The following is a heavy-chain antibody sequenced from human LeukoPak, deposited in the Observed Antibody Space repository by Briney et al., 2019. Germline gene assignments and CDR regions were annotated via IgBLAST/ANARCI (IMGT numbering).Heavy chain of an antibody. J-gene: IGHJ6*04. CDR1: GFTFSDYY. V-gene: IGHV3-11*04. CDR3: AELGITMIGGV. CDR2: ISSSGSTI. Sequence: MAGGSLRLSCAASGFTFSDYYMSWIRQAPGKGLEWISFISSSGSTIYCADSVKGRFTISRDNAKNSLYLQMNSLRAEDTAVYYCAELGITMIGGVWGKGTTVTISS. D-gene: IGHD3-10*02.